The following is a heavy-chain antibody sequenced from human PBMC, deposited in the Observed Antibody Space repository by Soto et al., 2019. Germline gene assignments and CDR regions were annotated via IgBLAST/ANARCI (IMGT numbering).Heavy chain of an antibody. D-gene: IGHD3-22*01. V-gene: IGHV3-7*05. CDR1: GFTFSSYW. Sequence: GGSLRLSCAASGFTFSSYWMSWVRQAPGKGLEWVANIKQDGSEKYYVDSVKGRFTISRDNAKNSLYLQMNSLRAEDTAVYYCARDRTYYYDSSGTGYNWFDPWGQGTLVTVSS. J-gene: IGHJ5*02. CDR3: ARDRTYYYDSSGTGYNWFDP. CDR2: IKQDGSEK.